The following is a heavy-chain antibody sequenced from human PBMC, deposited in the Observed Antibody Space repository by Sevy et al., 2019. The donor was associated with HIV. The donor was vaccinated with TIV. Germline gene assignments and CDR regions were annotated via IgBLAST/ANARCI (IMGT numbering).Heavy chain of an antibody. Sequence: ASVKVSCKASGYTFTGYYMHWVRQAPGQGLEWMGRINPNSGGTNYAQKFQGRVTMTRDTSIRTAYMELSRLRSDDTAVYYCARNLYSSSPDVDYWGQGTLVTVSS. CDR2: INPNSGGT. J-gene: IGHJ4*02. D-gene: IGHD6-13*01. V-gene: IGHV1-2*06. CDR1: GYTFTGYY. CDR3: ARNLYSSSPDVDY.